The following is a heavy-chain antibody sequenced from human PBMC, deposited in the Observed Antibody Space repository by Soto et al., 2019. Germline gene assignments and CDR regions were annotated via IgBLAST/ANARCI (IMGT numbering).Heavy chain of an antibody. V-gene: IGHV4-4*02. CDR2: IYHSGST. J-gene: IGHJ5*02. CDR1: SGSISSSNW. CDR3: ARSAGLYYDILTGYPANWFDP. Sequence: PSETLSLTCAVSSGSISSSNWWSWVRQPPGKGLEWIGEIYHSGSTNYNPPLKSRVTISVDKSKNQFSLKLSSVTAADTAVYYCARSAGLYYDILTGYPANWFDPWGQGTLVTVSS. D-gene: IGHD3-9*01.